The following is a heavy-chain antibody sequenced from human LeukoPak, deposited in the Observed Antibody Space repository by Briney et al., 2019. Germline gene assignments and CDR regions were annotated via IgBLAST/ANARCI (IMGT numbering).Heavy chain of an antibody. Sequence: GGSLRLSCAASGFTFSSYEMNWVRQAPGKGLEWVSYISSSGGTIYYADFVKGRFTISRDNAKNSLYLQMNSLRAEDTAVYYCARRHISGGWSLGYWGQGTLVTVSS. CDR2: ISSSGGTI. J-gene: IGHJ4*02. CDR1: GFTFSSYE. V-gene: IGHV3-48*03. CDR3: ARRHISGGWSLGY. D-gene: IGHD6-19*01.